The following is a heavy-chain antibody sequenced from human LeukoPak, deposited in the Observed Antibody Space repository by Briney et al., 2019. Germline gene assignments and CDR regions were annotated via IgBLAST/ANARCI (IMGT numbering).Heavy chain of an antibody. V-gene: IGHV4-59*01. CDR2: IYYSGST. CDR3: ARDHTSSYDFWSGYYTRYYGMDV. D-gene: IGHD3-3*01. CDR1: GVSISSYY. J-gene: IGHJ6*02. Sequence: RPSETLSLTCTVSGVSISSYYWSWIRQPPGKGLEWIGYIYYSGSTNYNPSLKSRVTISVDTSKNQFSLKLSSVTAADTAVYYCARDHTSSYDFWSGYYTRYYGMDVWGQGTTVTVSS.